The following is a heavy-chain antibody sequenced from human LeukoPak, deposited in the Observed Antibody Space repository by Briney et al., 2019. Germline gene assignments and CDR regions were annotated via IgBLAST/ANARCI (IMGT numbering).Heavy chain of an antibody. V-gene: IGHV3-49*03. CDR3: TRAGQSDGRGYLLGYFDY. Sequence: GRSLRLSCTASGFTFGDYAMSWFRQAPGKGLEWAGFIRSKAYGGTTEYAASVKGRFTISRDDSKSIAYLQMNSLKTEDTAVNYCTRAGQSDGRGYLLGYFDYWGQGTLVPVSS. CDR1: GFTFGDYA. CDR2: IRSKAYGGTT. D-gene: IGHD3-22*01. J-gene: IGHJ4*02.